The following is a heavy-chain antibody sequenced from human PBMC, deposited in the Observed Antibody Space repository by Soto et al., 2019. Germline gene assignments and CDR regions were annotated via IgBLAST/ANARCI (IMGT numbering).Heavy chain of an antibody. CDR2: ITGNGGTT. Sequence: GGSLRLSCAASGFTFSNYTMHWVRQAPGKGLEYVSAITGNGGTTFYASSVKGRFTISRDNSKNTLYLQMGSLRVEDMAVYYCARIRQKLGDYDQWGQGTLVTVSS. CDR3: ARIRQKLGDYDQ. CDR1: GFTFSNYT. V-gene: IGHV3-64*01. D-gene: IGHD4-17*01. J-gene: IGHJ5*02.